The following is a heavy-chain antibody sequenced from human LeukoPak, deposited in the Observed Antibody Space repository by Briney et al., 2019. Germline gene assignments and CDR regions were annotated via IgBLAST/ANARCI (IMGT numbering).Heavy chain of an antibody. D-gene: IGHD1-26*01. CDR3: ARVASGSYPYYFDY. Sequence: GGSLRLSCAASGFTFSSYAMHWVRQAPGKGLEWVAVISYDGSNKYYADSVKGRFTISRDNSKNTLYLQMNSLRAEDTAVYYCARVASGSYPYYFDYWGQGTLVTVPS. J-gene: IGHJ4*02. CDR2: ISYDGSNK. V-gene: IGHV3-30*04. CDR1: GFTFSSYA.